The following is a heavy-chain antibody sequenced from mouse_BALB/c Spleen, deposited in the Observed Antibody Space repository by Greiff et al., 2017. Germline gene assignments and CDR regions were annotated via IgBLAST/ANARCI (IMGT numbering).Heavy chain of an antibody. D-gene: IGHD2-14*01. Sequence: EVQLQQSGGGLVKLGGSLKLSCAASGFTFSSYYMSWVRQTPEKRLELVAAINSNGGSTYYPDTVKGRFTISRDNAKNTLYLQMSSLKSEDTALYYCASHYYRYDEFAYWGQGTLVTVSA. CDR2: INSNGGST. CDR1: GFTFSSYY. J-gene: IGHJ3*01. V-gene: IGHV5-6-2*01. CDR3: ASHYYRYDEFAY.